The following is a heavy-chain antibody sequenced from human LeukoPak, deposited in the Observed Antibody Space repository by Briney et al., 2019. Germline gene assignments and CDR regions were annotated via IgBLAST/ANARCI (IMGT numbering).Heavy chain of an antibody. V-gene: IGHV1-3*01. J-gene: IGHJ5*02. Sequence: ASVKVSCKASGYTFTSYAMHWVRQAPGQRLEWMGWINAGNGNTKYSQKFQGRVTITRDTSASTAYMELSSLRSEDTAVYYCAGNGGSHPADSWFDPWGQGTLVTVSS. CDR3: AGNGGSHPADSWFDP. CDR1: GYTFTSYA. D-gene: IGHD2-2*01. CDR2: INAGNGNT.